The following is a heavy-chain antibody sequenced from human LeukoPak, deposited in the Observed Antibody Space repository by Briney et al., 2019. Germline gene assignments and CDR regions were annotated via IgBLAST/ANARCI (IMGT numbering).Heavy chain of an antibody. V-gene: IGHV4-30-2*01. CDR1: GGSISSGGYS. CDR3: ARDHGGDYNWFDP. J-gene: IGHJ5*02. D-gene: IGHD2-21*01. Sequence: SSETLSLTCAVSGGSISSGGYSWSWIRQPPGKGLEWIGYIYHSGSTYYNPSLKSRVTISVDRSKNQFSLKLSSVTAADTAVYYCARDHGGDYNWFDPWGQGTLVTVSS. CDR2: IYHSGST.